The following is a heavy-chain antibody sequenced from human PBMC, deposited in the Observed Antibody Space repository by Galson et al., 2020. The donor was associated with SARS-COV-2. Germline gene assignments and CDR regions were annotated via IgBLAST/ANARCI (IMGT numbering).Heavy chain of an antibody. J-gene: IGHJ4*02. CDR3: ARGGEWELPYYFDY. CDR2: ISSHGSNS. Sequence: PGEGHAWAAAISSHGSNSFYADSLKGRFTISRDNSKSTLYLQMNSLRAEDTAVYYCARGGEWELPYYFDYWGQGTLVTVSS. D-gene: IGHD1-26*01. V-gene: IGHV3-30*01.